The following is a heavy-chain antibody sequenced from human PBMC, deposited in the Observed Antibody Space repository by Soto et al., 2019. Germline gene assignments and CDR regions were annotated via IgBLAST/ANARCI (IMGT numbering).Heavy chain of an antibody. CDR1: GFTFATYT. CDR2: IYGSGDST. J-gene: IGHJ4*02. Sequence: PGGSLRLSCAASGFTFATYTMNWVRQAPGKGLEWVSGIYGSGDSTFYADSVKGRFTISRDNSKNTLYLQMNSLRAEDTAVYYCAKDSGTEDPDYFDYWGQGTLVTVSS. D-gene: IGHD1-1*01. V-gene: IGHV3-23*01. CDR3: AKDSGTEDPDYFDY.